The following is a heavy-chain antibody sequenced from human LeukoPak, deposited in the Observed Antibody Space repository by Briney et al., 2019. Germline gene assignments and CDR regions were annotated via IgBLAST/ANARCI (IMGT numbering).Heavy chain of an antibody. Sequence: ASVKVSCKASGYTFTSYGISWVRQAPGQGLEWMGWISAYNGNTNYAQKLQGRVTMTTDTSTSTAYMELRRLRSDDTAVYYCAREYITPYCSSTSCFRANYYYYGMDVWGQGTTVTVSS. CDR3: AREYITPYCSSTSCFRANYYYYGMDV. CDR1: GYTFTSYG. J-gene: IGHJ6*02. V-gene: IGHV1-18*01. CDR2: ISAYNGNT. D-gene: IGHD2-2*01.